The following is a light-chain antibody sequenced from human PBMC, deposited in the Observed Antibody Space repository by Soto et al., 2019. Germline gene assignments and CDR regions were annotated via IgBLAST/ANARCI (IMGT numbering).Light chain of an antibody. V-gene: IGLV1-47*01. Sequence: QSVLTQPPSVSGTPGQRVTISCSGSNSNIGSKDVYWYQQFPGLAPKLLISMNNKRPSGVPARFSGSKAGTSASLAISGLRSEDEAHYYCATWDVTLSAVFGGGTKVTVL. J-gene: IGLJ3*02. CDR3: ATWDVTLSAV. CDR1: NSNIGSKD. CDR2: MNN.